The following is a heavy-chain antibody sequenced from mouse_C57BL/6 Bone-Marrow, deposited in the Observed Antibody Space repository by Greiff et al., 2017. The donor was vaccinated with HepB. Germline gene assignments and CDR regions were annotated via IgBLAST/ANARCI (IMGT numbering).Heavy chain of an antibody. D-gene: IGHD2-1*01. V-gene: IGHV1-7*01. Sequence: VKVVESGAELAKPGASVKLSCKASGYTFTSYWMHWVKQRPGQGLEWIGYINPSSGYTKYNQKFKDKATLTADKYSSTAYMQLSSLTYEDSAVYYCALYGNYVSYAMDYWGQGTSVTVSS. CDR3: ALYGNYVSYAMDY. J-gene: IGHJ4*01. CDR2: INPSSGYT. CDR1: GYTFTSYW.